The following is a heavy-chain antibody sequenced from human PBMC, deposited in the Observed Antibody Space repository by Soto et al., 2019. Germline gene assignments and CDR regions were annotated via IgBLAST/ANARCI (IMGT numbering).Heavy chain of an antibody. CDR2: INHSGST. CDR1: GGSFSGYY. CDR3: ARLSPNHYDSSGPKGGVDP. J-gene: IGHJ5*02. D-gene: IGHD3-22*01. Sequence: QVQLQQWGAGLLKPSETLSLTCAVYGGSFSGYYWSWIRQPPGKGLEWIGEINHSGSTNYNPSLKRRVTISVDTSKNQFSLKLSSVTAADTAVYYCARLSPNHYDSSGPKGGVDPWGQGTLVTVSS. V-gene: IGHV4-34*01.